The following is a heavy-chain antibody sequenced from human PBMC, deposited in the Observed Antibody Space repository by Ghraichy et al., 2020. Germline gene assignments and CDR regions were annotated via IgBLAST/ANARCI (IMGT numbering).Heavy chain of an antibody. D-gene: IGHD6-19*01. Sequence: SETLSLTCTVSGGSISSGGYYWSWIRQHPGKGLEWIGYIYYSGSTYYNPSLKSRVTISVDTSKNQFSLKLSSVTAADTAVYYCASKVIAVAGTSNWFDPWGQGTLVTVSS. J-gene: IGHJ5*02. CDR1: GGSISSGGYY. V-gene: IGHV4-31*03. CDR3: ASKVIAVAGTSNWFDP. CDR2: IYYSGST.